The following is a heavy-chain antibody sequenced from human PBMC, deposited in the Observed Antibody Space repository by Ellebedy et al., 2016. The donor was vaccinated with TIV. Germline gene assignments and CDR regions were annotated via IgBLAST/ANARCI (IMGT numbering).Heavy chain of an antibody. Sequence: SETLSLTCAVYGGSFSGHYWTWIRQPPGKGLEWIGEINHSGSTNYNPSLKSRVTMSVDTSKNQFSRQLSSVTAADTAVYYCARAPDIAVTDTRTFDSWGQGTLVTVSS. D-gene: IGHD6-19*01. CDR2: INHSGST. CDR1: GGSFSGHY. CDR3: ARAPDIAVTDTRTFDS. V-gene: IGHV4-34*01. J-gene: IGHJ4*02.